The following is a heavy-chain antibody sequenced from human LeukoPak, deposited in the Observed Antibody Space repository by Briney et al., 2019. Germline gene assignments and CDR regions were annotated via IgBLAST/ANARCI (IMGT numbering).Heavy chain of an antibody. CDR1: GYSFTSYW. CDR2: IYPGDSDT. Sequence: GESLKISCKGSGYSFTSYWIGWVRQMPGKGLEWMGIIYPGDSDTRYNPSFQGQVTISADKSISPAYLQWSSLKASDTAMYYCARQAPLHCSGGSCFGYWGQGTLVTVSS. CDR3: ARQAPLHCSGGSCFGY. D-gene: IGHD2-15*01. V-gene: IGHV5-51*01. J-gene: IGHJ4*02.